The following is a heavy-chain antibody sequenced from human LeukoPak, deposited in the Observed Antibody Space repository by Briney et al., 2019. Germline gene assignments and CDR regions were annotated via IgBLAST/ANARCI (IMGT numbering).Heavy chain of an antibody. CDR2: IYSGGNI. CDR3: ASRRCSGGGCYFAGADPFDY. J-gene: IGHJ4*02. CDR1: GFTFSSTY. D-gene: IGHD2-15*01. V-gene: IGHV3-53*01. Sequence: GGSLRLSCAASGFTFSSTYMSRVRQAPGKGLEWVSVIYSGGNIYYIDSVKGRFTISRDTSKNTLYLQMNSLRAEDTAVYYCASRRCSGGGCYFAGADPFDYWGQGILVTVSS.